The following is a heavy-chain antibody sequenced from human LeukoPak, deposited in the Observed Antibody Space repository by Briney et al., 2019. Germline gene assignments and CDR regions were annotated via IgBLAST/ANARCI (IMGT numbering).Heavy chain of an antibody. CDR1: GLTFTSTH. J-gene: IGHJ4*02. CDR2: FSTSSGTI. Sequence: GGSLRLSCAASGLTFTSTHMNWVRQAPGKGLEWVSYFSTSSGTISYADSVKGRFTISRDDAKNSLYLQMNSLRDEDTAVYYCARDKDFGFDYWGQGTLVTVSS. V-gene: IGHV3-48*02. CDR3: ARDKDFGFDY. D-gene: IGHD3-10*01.